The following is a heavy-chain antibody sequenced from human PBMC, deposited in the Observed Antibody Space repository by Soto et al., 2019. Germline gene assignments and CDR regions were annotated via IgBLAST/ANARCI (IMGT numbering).Heavy chain of an antibody. CDR2: ISTSSSYI. CDR3: VRVGAVAVTRNFDF. Sequence: LRLSCAASGFTFSAYSMNWVRQAPGKGLEWVSAISTSSSYIYCADSVKGRFTISRDNAKKSLYLQMNKLTAADTAVYYCVRVGAVAVTRNFDFWGQGTLVTVSS. V-gene: IGHV3-21*01. J-gene: IGHJ4*02. D-gene: IGHD6-19*01. CDR1: GFTFSAYS.